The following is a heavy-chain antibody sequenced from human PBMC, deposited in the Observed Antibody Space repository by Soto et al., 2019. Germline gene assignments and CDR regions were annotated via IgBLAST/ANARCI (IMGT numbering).Heavy chain of an antibody. CDR2: ISSGGDT. Sequence: GGSLRLSCAPSGFTFTTYAMSWVRQAQGKGLEWVSSISSGGDTYYADSVKGRFTISRDSSKNTLYLQMNNLRAEDTATYYCAKDYSSGYYAFDIWGRGTMVTVSS. D-gene: IGHD3-22*01. CDR1: GFTFTTYA. CDR3: AKDYSSGYYAFDI. V-gene: IGHV3-23*01. J-gene: IGHJ3*02.